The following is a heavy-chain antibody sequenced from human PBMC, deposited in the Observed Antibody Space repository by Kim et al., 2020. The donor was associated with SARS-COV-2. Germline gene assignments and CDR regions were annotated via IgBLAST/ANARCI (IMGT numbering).Heavy chain of an antibody. CDR3: VRSQAAGTTGYYYGLDI. D-gene: IGHD6-13*01. V-gene: IGHV5-10-1*01. CDR2: IDPIDYYS. CDR1: GYSFTSYW. J-gene: IGHJ6*02. Sequence: GESLKISCVASGYSFTSYWITWVRQMPGKGLEWMGRIDPIDYYSNYSPSFQGHITISVDKSTNTAYLQWSTLKASDTATYYCVRSQAAGTTGYYYGLDIWGQGTTVTVSS.